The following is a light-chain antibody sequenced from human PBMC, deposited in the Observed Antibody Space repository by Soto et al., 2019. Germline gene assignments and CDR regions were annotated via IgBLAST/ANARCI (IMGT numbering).Light chain of an antibody. CDR3: MPALQPPST. V-gene: IGKV2-28*01. Sequence: DIVMTQSPLSLPVTPGEPASISRRSSQSLLHSNGYNYLDWYLQKPGQSPQLLIYLGSNRASGVPDRFSGSGSGTDFTLKISRVEAEDVGVYSRMPALQPPSTLGQGPKV. J-gene: IGKJ1*01. CDR2: LGS. CDR1: QSLLHSNGYNY.